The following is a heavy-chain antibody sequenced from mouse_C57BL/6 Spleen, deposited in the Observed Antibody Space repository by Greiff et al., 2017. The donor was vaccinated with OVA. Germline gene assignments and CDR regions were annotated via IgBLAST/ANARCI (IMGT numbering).Heavy chain of an antibody. V-gene: IGHV1-55*01. CDR3: ARCGNYEGAMDY. CDR1: GYTFTSYW. CDR2: IYPGSGST. J-gene: IGHJ4*01. Sequence: VQLQQPGAELVKPGASVKMSCKASGYTFTSYWITWVKQRPGQGLEWIGDIYPGSGSTNYNEKFKSKATLTVDTSSRTAYMQLSSLTSEDSAVYYCARCGNYEGAMDYWGQGTSVTVSS. D-gene: IGHD2-1*01.